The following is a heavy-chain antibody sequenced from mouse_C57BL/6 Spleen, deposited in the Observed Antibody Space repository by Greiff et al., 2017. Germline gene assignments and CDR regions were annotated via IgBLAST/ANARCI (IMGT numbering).Heavy chain of an antibody. V-gene: IGHV5-17*01. CDR1: GFTFSDYG. CDR2: ISSGSSTI. CDR3: ARPHYYEYENYAMDY. D-gene: IGHD2-4*01. J-gene: IGHJ4*01. Sequence: EVNVVESGGGLVKPGGSLKLSCAASGFTFSDYGMHWVRQAPEKGLEWVAYISSGSSTINYADTVKGRFTISRDNSKNTLFLQMTSLESEDTAMYYCARPHYYEYENYAMDYWGQGTSVTVSS.